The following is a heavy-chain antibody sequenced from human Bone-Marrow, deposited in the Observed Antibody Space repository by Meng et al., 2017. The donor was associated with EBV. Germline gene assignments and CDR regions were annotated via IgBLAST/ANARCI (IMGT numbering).Heavy chain of an antibody. D-gene: IGHD6-19*01. CDR2: IYYSGST. V-gene: IGHV4-61*01. CDR3: ARATSGWVEIYY. Sequence: QVQLKESGPGLVKASEALFPTWPVAGGSASSGSYYLSWIRQPPGKGLEWIGYIYYSGSTNYNPSLKSRVTISVDTSKNQFSLKLSSVTAADTAVYYCARATSGWVEIYYWGQGTLVTVSS. CDR1: GGSASSGSYY. J-gene: IGHJ4*02.